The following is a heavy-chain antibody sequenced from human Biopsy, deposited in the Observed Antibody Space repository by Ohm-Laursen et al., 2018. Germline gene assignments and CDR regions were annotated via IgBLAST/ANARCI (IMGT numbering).Heavy chain of an antibody. Sequence: PSETLSLTCTVSGASISGSSWSWIRQAPGKGLEWIGYISYSRDTNYNPSLKSRITISVDTSKNQFSLKLTSVTAADTAVYYCAKHGSGWTGDDAFHIWGQGTMVTVSS. V-gene: IGHV4-59*08. CDR2: ISYSRDT. J-gene: IGHJ3*02. CDR1: GASISGSS. D-gene: IGHD6-19*01. CDR3: AKHGSGWTGDDAFHI.